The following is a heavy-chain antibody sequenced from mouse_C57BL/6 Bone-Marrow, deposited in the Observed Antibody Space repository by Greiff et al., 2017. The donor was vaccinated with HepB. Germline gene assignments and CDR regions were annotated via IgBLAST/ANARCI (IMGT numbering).Heavy chain of an antibody. CDR2: INPGSGGT. D-gene: IGHD2-10*02. Sequence: QVQLQQSGAELVRPGTSVKVSCKASGYAFTNYLIEWVKQRPGQGPEWIGVINPGSGGTNYNEKFKGKATLTADKSSSTAYMQLSSLTSEDSAVYVCARGGTYGFAYWGQGTLVTVSA. CDR1: GYAFTNYL. V-gene: IGHV1-54*01. CDR3: ARGGTYGFAY. J-gene: IGHJ3*01.